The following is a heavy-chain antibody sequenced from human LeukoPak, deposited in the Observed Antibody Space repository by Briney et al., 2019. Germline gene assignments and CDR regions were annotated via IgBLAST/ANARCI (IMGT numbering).Heavy chain of an antibody. CDR3: ARRLTQYDCFDP. Sequence: SQTLSLTCAISGDSVSINSVSWNWIRQSPSRGLEWLGRTYYRSTWYNDYAVSVRGRITVNPDTSKNQFSLHLNSVTPEDTAVYYCARRLTQYDCFDPWGQGILVTVSS. CDR1: GDSVSINSVS. J-gene: IGHJ5*02. CDR2: TYYRSTWYN. D-gene: IGHD2-2*01. V-gene: IGHV6-1*01.